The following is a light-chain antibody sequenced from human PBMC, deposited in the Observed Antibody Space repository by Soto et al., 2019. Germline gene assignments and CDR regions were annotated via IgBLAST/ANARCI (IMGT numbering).Light chain of an antibody. V-gene: IGLV2-14*01. CDR1: SSDVGGYHY. CDR3: SSYGSTSTRYV. J-gene: IGLJ1*01. CDR2: EVS. Sequence: QSALTQPASVSGSPGQSITISCTGTSSDVGGYHYVSWYQQHPGKAPKLMIYEVSNRPSGVSNRFSGSKSGNTASLTISGLQAEDEADYFCSSYGSTSTRYVFGTGTKLTVL.